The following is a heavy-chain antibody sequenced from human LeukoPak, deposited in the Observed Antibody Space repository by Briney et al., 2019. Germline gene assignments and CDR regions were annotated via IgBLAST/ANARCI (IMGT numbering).Heavy chain of an antibody. CDR3: ARDPRCSGGSCYAADAFDI. D-gene: IGHD2-15*01. CDR2: IYYSGST. V-gene: IGHV4-59*01. CDR1: GGSISSYY. J-gene: IGHJ3*02. Sequence: SETLSLTCTVSGGSISSYYWSWIRHPPGKGLGWIGYIYYSGSTNYNPSLKSRVTISVDTSKNQFSLKLSSVTAADTAVYYCARDPRCSGGSCYAADAFDIWGQGTMVTVSS.